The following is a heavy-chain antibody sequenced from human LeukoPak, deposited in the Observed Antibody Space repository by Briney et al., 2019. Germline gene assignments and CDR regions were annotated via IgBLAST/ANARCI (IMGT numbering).Heavy chain of an antibody. V-gene: IGHV5-51*01. Sequence: GESLKISCKGSGYSFTSYWIGWVRQMPGKGLEWMGIIYPGDSDTRYSPSFQGQVTISADKSISTAYLQWSSLKASDTAMCYCARSRGAGVVVPAAVDYWGQGTLVTVSS. CDR3: ARSRGAGVVVPAAVDY. D-gene: IGHD2-2*01. CDR2: IYPGDSDT. CDR1: GYSFTSYW. J-gene: IGHJ4*02.